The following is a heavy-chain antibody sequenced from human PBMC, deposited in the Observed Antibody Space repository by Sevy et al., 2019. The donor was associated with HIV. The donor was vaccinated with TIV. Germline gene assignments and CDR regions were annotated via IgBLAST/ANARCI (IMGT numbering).Heavy chain of an antibody. V-gene: IGHV3-21*01. CDR3: ARDPAIAAAVTFDY. CDR1: GFIFSSYS. J-gene: IGHJ4*02. CDR2: ISSSSKYI. D-gene: IGHD6-13*01. Sequence: GGSLRLSCAASGFIFSSYSINWVRQAPGKGLEWVSCISSSSKYIYYADSVKGRFTISRDNAKNSLFLQMNSLRAEDTAVYYCARDPAIAAAVTFDYWGQGTLVTVSS.